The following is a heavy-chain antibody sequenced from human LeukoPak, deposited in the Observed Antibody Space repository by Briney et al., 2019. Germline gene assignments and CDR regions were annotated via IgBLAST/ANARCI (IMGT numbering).Heavy chain of an antibody. Sequence: ASVKVSCKASGYTFTSYGISWVRQAPGQGLEWMGWISAYNGNTNYAQTLQGRVTMTTDTSTSTAYMELRSLRSDDTAVYYCARDYNQLLWFGELLLDYWGQGTLVTVSS. V-gene: IGHV1-18*01. D-gene: IGHD3-10*01. CDR1: GYTFTSYG. CDR3: ARDYNQLLWFGELLLDY. CDR2: ISAYNGNT. J-gene: IGHJ4*02.